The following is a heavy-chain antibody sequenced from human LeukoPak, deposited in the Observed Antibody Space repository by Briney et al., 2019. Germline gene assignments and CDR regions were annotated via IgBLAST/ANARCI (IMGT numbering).Heavy chain of an antibody. Sequence: PSETLSLTCAIYNGSFSGHYWTWIRQPPGKGLEWIDEIDHSGSTNSNPSPESRVTISVDTSKNQFSLRLSSVTAADTAMYYCVRRKNLPSIQYYYYGMDVWGKGTTVTVSS. CDR2: IDHSGST. V-gene: IGHV4-34*01. CDR1: NGSFSGHY. J-gene: IGHJ6*04. CDR3: VRRKNLPSIQYYYYGMDV. D-gene: IGHD2-21*01.